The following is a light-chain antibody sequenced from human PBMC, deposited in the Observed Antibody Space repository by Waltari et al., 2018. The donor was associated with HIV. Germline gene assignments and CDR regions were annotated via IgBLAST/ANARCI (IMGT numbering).Light chain of an antibody. CDR1: RGAIGHYDL. J-gene: IGLJ1*01. CDR2: DVI. Sequence: QSALTQPASVSGSPGQSITLSCPGTRGAIGHYDLVAWYQQHPGKAPKLMIYDVIQRPSGVSFRFSGSKSGNTASLTISGLQAEDEADYYCSSYSRTSTFVFGTGTKVTVL. V-gene: IGLV2-14*03. CDR3: SSYSRTSTFV.